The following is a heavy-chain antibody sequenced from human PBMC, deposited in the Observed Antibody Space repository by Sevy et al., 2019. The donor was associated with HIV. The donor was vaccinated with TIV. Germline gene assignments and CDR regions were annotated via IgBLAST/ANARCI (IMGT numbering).Heavy chain of an antibody. V-gene: IGHV1-24*01. D-gene: IGHD3-22*01. CDR2: FDPEDGET. J-gene: IGHJ4*02. Sequence: ALLKVSCKVSGSTLSRLSMHWVRQVPGKGLEWMGSFDPEDGETIYARKFQGRVSMTEDTSTDTAYMELSSLRSEDTAVYYCATTKDYYESYGSPFDYWGQGTLVTVSS. CDR3: ATTKDYYESYGSPFDY. CDR1: GSTLSRLS.